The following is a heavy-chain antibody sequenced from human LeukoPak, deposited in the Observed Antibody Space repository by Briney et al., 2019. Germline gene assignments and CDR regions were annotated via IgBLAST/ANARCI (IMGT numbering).Heavy chain of an antibody. Sequence: ASVKVSCKASGYTFTSYYMHWVRQAPGQGLEWMGIINPSGGSTSYAQKFQGRVTMTRDKSTSTVYMELSSLRSEDTAVYYCARDCTNGVCYIGSYGMDVWGQGTTVTVSS. D-gene: IGHD2-8*01. V-gene: IGHV1-46*01. J-gene: IGHJ6*02. CDR2: INPSGGST. CDR1: GYTFTSYY. CDR3: ARDCTNGVCYIGSYGMDV.